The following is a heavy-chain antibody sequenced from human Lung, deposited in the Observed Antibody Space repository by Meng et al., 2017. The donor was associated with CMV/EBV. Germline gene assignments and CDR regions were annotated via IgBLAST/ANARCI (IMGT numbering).Heavy chain of an antibody. CDR2: TYSTRGI. D-gene: IGHD2-21*02. V-gene: IGHV4-30-4*02. Sequence: SXTXSLXCTVSGDSVGSGAYYWSWIRQPPGKGLEWIGYTYSTRGIFYNPSLKSRLIISLDTSKNQFSLQLKSVTAADAAVYYCARMVTGGYYFEYWGQGSXVNGAS. CDR3: ARMVTGGYYFEY. J-gene: IGHJ4*01. CDR1: GDSVGSGAYY.